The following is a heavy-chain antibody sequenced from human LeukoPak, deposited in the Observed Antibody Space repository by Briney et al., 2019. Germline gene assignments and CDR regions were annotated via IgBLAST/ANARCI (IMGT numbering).Heavy chain of an antibody. J-gene: IGHJ4*02. Sequence: GESLKISCKGSGYSFTSYWIGWVRQMPGKGLEWMGIIYPGDSDTRYSPSFQGQVTTSADKSISTAYLQWSSLKASDTAMYYCARHTKGSSAAAGMIIDYWGQGTLVTVSS. V-gene: IGHV5-51*01. CDR2: IYPGDSDT. CDR3: ARHTKGSSAAAGMIIDY. D-gene: IGHD6-13*01. CDR1: GYSFTSYW.